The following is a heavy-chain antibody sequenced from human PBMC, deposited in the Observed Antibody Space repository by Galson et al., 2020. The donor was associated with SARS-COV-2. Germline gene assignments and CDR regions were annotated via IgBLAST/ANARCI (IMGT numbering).Heavy chain of an antibody. Sequence: GGSLRLSCAASGFTFSSYEMNWVRQAPGKGLEWGSYISSNGSTTYYADSVKGRFTISRDNAKNSLYLQMNSLRAEDTAVYYCARGGITMIVVEYFDYWGQGTLVTVSS. CDR3: ARGGITMIVVEYFDY. D-gene: IGHD3-22*01. J-gene: IGHJ4*02. V-gene: IGHV3-48*03. CDR2: ISSNGSTT. CDR1: GFTFSSYE.